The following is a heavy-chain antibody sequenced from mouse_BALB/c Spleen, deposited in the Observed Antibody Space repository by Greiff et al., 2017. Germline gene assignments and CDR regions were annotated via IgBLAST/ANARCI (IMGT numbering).Heavy chain of an antibody. J-gene: IGHJ2*01. CDR1: GYTFTSYW. Sequence: QVQLQQSGAELARPGASVKLSCKASGYTFTSYWMQWVKQRPGQGLEWIGAIYPGDGDTRYTQKFKGKATLTADKSSSTAYMQLSSLASEDSAVYYCARSGGYYHFDYWGQGTTLTVSS. CDR3: ARSGGYYHFDY. CDR2: IYPGDGDT. V-gene: IGHV1-87*01. D-gene: IGHD2-3*01.